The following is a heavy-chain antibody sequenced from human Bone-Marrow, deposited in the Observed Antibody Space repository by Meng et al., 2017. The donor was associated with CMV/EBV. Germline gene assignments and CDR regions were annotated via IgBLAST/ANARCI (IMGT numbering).Heavy chain of an antibody. V-gene: IGHV1-46*01. Sequence: ASVKVSCKASGGTFSSYAISWVRQAPGQGLEWMGIINPSGGSTNYAQKFQGRVTMTRDTSTSTVYMELSSLRSEDTAVYYCAGALWRGYYISRWGQGTLVTVSS. J-gene: IGHJ4*02. D-gene: IGHD3-3*01. CDR3: AGALWRGYYISR. CDR1: GGTFSSYA. CDR2: INPSGGST.